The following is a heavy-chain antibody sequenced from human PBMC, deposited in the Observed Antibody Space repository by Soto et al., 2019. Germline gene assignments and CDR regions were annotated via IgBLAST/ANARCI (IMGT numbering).Heavy chain of an antibody. D-gene: IGHD2-2*01. Sequence: QTLSLTCAISGDSVSTNTATWDWIRQSPSRGLEWLGRTYYRSRWFHDYAVSVESRITISPDTSNNQLSLQLTSVTPDDTAVYYCARLVGNSWLDSWGQGTLVTVSS. CDR3: ARLVGNSWLDS. CDR2: TYYRSRWFH. CDR1: GDSVSTNTAT. V-gene: IGHV6-1*01. J-gene: IGHJ5*01.